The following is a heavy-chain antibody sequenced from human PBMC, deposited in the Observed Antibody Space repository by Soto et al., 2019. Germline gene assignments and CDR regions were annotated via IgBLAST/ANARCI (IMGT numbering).Heavy chain of an antibody. J-gene: IGHJ6*03. D-gene: IGHD1-26*01. CDR3: ARDSEIVTAATYYYDYIDV. CDR2: INPSGGST. V-gene: IGHV1-46*03. Sequence: QVQLVQSGAEVKKPGASVKVSCKASGYSFTSYYMHWVRQAPGQGLEWMGIINPSGGSTRYAQKFQGRVTMTRDTSTSTVYMELSSLRSEDTAVYYCARDSEIVTAATYYYDYIDVWGKGTTVTVSS. CDR1: GYSFTSYY.